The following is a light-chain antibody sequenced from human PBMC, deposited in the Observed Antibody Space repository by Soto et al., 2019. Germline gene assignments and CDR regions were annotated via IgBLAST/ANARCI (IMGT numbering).Light chain of an antibody. V-gene: IGKV3-20*01. CDR1: QSLNARY. CDR2: GSS. J-gene: IGKJ1*01. CDR3: RQFPIPRP. Sequence: EIVLTQSPGTLSLSPGERATLSCRASQSLNARYLSWYQGKPVQSPRLLFYGSSSSATGIPGRFIGSGSETSFSLSAAWMQPNFYAIYDSRQFPIPRPFGQGTK.